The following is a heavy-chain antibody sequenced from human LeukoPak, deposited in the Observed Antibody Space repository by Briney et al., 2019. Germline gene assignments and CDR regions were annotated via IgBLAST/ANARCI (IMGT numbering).Heavy chain of an antibody. CDR3: ARVRAGTN. CDR2: ISWSSGSL. CDR1: GFTFDDYA. Sequence: GGSLRLSCTASGFTFDDYAMHWVRQAPGKGLEWVSGISWSSGSLGYADSVKGRFIISRDNAKNCLYLQMNSLRAEDTAVYYCARVRAGTNWGQGTLVTVSS. V-gene: IGHV3-9*01. J-gene: IGHJ4*02. D-gene: IGHD3-10*01.